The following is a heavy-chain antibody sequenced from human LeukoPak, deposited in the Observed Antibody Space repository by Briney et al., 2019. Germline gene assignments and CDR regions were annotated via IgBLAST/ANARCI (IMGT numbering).Heavy chain of an antibody. J-gene: IGHJ4*02. Sequence: PSETLSLTCTVSGGSISGHYWSWIRQPPGKGLEFIGFIYYSGSTNYNPSLKSRVTMSVDTSKNQLSLKVNSVTAADTAVYYCGRHRSDSSHFDYWGQGTLVTVSS. CDR3: GRHRSDSSHFDY. V-gene: IGHV4-59*08. CDR2: IYYSGST. CDR1: GGSISGHY. D-gene: IGHD6-13*01.